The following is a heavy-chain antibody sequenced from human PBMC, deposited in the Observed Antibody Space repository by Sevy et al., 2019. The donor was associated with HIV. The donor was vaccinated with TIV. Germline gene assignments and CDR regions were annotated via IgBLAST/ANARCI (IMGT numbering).Heavy chain of an antibody. D-gene: IGHD2-2*01. CDR1: GFTFSSYS. V-gene: IGHV3-21*01. CDR3: ARGALGIVVVPAAATY. J-gene: IGHJ4*02. CDR2: ISSSSYI. Sequence: GGSLRLSCAASGFTFSSYSMNWVRQAPGKGLEWVSSISSSSYIYYADSVKGRFTISRDNAKNSLYLQMNSLRAEDTAVYYCARGALGIVVVPAAATYWGQGTLVTVSS.